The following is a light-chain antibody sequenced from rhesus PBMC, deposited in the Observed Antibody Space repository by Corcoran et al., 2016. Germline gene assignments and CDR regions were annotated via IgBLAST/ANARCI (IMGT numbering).Light chain of an antibody. V-gene: IGKV1-21*01. CDR3: QQYNSAPPWT. J-gene: IGKJ1*01. CDR1: QGISRW. Sequence: DIQMTQSPSSLSASVGDRVTVSCRASQGISRWLAWYQQKPGIAPKLLIYKGSSLKSGGPSRFSGSGARTEFTHTISSLQPEEFSTYYWQQYNSAPPWTFGLGTKVEIK. CDR2: KGS.